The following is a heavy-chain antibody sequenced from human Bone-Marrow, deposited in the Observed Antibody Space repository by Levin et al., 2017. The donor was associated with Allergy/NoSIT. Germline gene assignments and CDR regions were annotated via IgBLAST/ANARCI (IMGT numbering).Heavy chain of an antibody. Sequence: LSLTCAASGFPFRNYWMHWVRPAPGKGLVWVSHINSDGSNTNYADSVKGRFTISRDNAKNTLYLQMNSLRAEDTAVYYCARGGCSSTSCLDSWGQGTLVTVSP. V-gene: IGHV3-74*01. D-gene: IGHD2-2*01. CDR1: GFPFRNYW. CDR3: ARGGCSSTSCLDS. CDR2: INSDGSNT. J-gene: IGHJ5*01.